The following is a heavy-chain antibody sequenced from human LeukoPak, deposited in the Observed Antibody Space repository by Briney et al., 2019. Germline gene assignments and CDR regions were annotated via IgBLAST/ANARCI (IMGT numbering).Heavy chain of an antibody. CDR2: IYTGGTT. D-gene: IGHD2-21*02. CDR3: ARCRGDCPIDY. J-gene: IGHJ4*02. Sequence: GGSLRLSCAASGFTVSSIYMSWIRQAPGKGLEWVSLIYTGGTTYYADSVKGRFTISRDNSKNTVYLQMNSLRAGGTAVYYCARCRGDCPIDYWGQGTLVTVSS. CDR1: GFTVSSIY. V-gene: IGHV3-53*01.